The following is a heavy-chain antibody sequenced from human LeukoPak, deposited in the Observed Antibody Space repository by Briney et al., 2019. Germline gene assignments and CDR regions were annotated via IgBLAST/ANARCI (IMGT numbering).Heavy chain of an antibody. CDR1: GGSFSGYY. Sequence: SGTLSLTCAVYGGSFSGYYWSWIRQPPGKGLEWIGEINHSGSTNYNPSLKSRVTISVDTSKNQFSLKLSSVTAADTAVYYCARLLFDFWSGYRSHRNWFDPWGQGTLVTVSS. CDR3: ARLLFDFWSGYRSHRNWFDP. V-gene: IGHV4-34*01. D-gene: IGHD3-3*01. CDR2: INHSGST. J-gene: IGHJ5*02.